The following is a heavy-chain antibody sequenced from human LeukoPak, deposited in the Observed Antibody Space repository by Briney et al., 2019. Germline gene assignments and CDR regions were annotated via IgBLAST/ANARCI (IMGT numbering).Heavy chain of an antibody. CDR1: GGSISSSSYY. CDR2: IYYSGSN. CDR3: ASKGHDAFDI. J-gene: IGHJ3*02. V-gene: IGHV4-39*01. Sequence: SETLSLTCTVSGGSISSSSYYWGWIRQPPGKGLEWIGNIYYSGSNYYNPSLKSRVTISEDTSRNQFSLKLSSLTAADTAVYYCASKGHDAFDIWGQGTVITVSS.